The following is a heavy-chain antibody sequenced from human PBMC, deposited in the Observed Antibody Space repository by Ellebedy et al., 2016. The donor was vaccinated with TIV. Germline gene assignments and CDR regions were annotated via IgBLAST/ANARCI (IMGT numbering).Heavy chain of an antibody. V-gene: IGHV3-74*01. CDR1: GFAFSSRW. CDR3: GRDDRYGLDV. CDR2: INSDGSST. J-gene: IGHJ6*02. Sequence: GESLKISCVASGFAFSSRWIHCVRQPPGKGLVWVSHINSDGSSTTYADSVKGRFTISRDNAKDTVYLQMNSLRAEDTAVYYCGRDDRYGLDVWGQGTTVIVSS.